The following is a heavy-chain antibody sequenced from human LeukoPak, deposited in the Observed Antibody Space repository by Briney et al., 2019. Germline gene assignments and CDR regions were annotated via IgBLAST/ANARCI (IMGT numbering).Heavy chain of an antibody. CDR1: GYTFTGQY. CDR3: AREINTIFGVGFDGAYDY. J-gene: IGHJ4*02. CDR2: INPKSGGT. D-gene: IGHD3-3*01. Sequence: ASVKLSCQASGYTFTGQYIHWVRQAPGQGLEWMWWINPKSGGTEYSQKSQGRVTMTRDTSITTVYMELSRLTSDDTAVYYCAREINTIFGVGFDGAYDYWGQGTLVTVSS. V-gene: IGHV1-2*02.